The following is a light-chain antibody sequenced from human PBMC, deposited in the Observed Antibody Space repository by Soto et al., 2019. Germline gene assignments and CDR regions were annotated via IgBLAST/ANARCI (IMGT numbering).Light chain of an antibody. CDR2: EVS. Sequence: QSALTQPASVSGSPGQSITISCTGTSSDVGSYNLVSWYQQHPGKAPKVMIYEVSKRPSGVSTRFSGSKSGSTASLTISGLQAEDEGDYYCSSYTSSTTWVFGGGTKLTVL. CDR1: SSDVGSYNL. CDR3: SSYTSSTTWV. J-gene: IGLJ3*02. V-gene: IGLV2-14*02.